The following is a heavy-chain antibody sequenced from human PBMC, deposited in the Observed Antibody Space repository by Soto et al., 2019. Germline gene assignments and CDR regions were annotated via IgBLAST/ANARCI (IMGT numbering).Heavy chain of an antibody. D-gene: IGHD3-16*01. CDR2: IYSGGST. V-gene: IGHV3-66*01. Sequence: GGSLRLSCAASGFTFSTYVMSWVRQAPGKGLEWVSLIYSGGSTYYADSVKGRFTISRDSSKNTLYLQMNSLRAEDTAMYYCAAYSHKGYWGQGTLVTVSS. J-gene: IGHJ4*02. CDR3: AAYSHKGY. CDR1: GFTFSTYV.